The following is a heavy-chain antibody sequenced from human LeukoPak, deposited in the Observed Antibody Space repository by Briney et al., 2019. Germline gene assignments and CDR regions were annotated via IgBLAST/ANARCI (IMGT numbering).Heavy chain of an antibody. V-gene: IGHV3-23*01. D-gene: IGHD3-22*01. CDR1: GFTFSSYV. CDR2: ISDSGGST. CDR3: AKHDRSGYYYFDY. Sequence: GGSLRLSCAASGFTFSSYVMSWVRQAPGKGLEWVSAISDSGGSTYYADSMKGRFTISRDDSKNTLYLQMNSLRAEDTAVYYCAKHDRSGYYYFDYWGQGTLVTVSS. J-gene: IGHJ4*02.